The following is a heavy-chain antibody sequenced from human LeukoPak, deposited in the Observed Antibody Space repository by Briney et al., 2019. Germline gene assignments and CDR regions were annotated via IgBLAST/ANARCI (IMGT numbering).Heavy chain of an antibody. CDR2: IKHDGSEK. CDR1: GLTFSSYW. J-gene: IGHJ5*02. V-gene: IGHV3-7*01. CDR3: ARGPDRFDP. Sequence: PGGSLRLSCAASGLTFSSYWMSWVRRAPGKGLEWVANIKHDGSEKYYVDSVKGRFTISRDNGKNSLYLQMNSLRAEDTAMYYCARGPDRFDPWGQGTLVTVSS.